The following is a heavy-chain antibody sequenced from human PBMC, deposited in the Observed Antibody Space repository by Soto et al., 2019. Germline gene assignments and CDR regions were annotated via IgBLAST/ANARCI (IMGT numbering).Heavy chain of an antibody. D-gene: IGHD6-19*01. CDR1: GGSFSGYY. CDR3: ARGSMAGGYYYYYGMDV. CDR2: INHSGST. V-gene: IGHV4-34*01. J-gene: IGHJ6*02. Sequence: ETLSLTCAVYGGSFSGYYWSWIRQPPGKGLEWIGEINHSGSTNYNPSLKSRVTISVDTSKNQFSLKLSSVTAADTAVYYCARGSMAGGYYYYYGMDVWGQGTTVTVSS.